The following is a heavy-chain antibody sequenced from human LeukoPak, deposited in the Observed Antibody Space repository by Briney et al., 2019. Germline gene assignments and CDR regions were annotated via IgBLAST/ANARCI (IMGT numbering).Heavy chain of an antibody. CDR3: ARKSYGYSYGYRKVDAFDI. V-gene: IGHV1-2*02. D-gene: IGHD5-18*01. Sequence: ASVKVSCKASGGTFSSYAISWVRQAPGQGLEWMGWINPNSGGTNYAQKFQGRVTMTRDTSISTAYMELSSLRSEDTAVYYCARKSYGYSYGYRKVDAFDIWGQGTMVTVSS. CDR2: INPNSGGT. J-gene: IGHJ3*02. CDR1: GGTFSSYA.